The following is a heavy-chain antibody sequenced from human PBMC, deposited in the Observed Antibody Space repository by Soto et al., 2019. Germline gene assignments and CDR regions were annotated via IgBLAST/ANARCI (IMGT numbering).Heavy chain of an antibody. J-gene: IGHJ4*02. CDR2: IKNKANNYNT. Sequence: EVQLVESGGGLVQPGGSLRLSCAASGFTFSDHYMDWVRQAPGKGLEWVGRIKNKANNYNTQYAASVEGRFTISRDDLKNSLLLKKNSLKSDDAAVYYCDLVRLGVATRYFDYWGQGTLVTVSS. D-gene: IGHD2-15*01. V-gene: IGHV3-72*01. CDR1: GFTFSDHY. CDR3: DLVRLGVATRYFDY.